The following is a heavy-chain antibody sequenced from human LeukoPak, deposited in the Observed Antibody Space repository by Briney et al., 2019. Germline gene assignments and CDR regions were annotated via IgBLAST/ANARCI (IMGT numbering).Heavy chain of an antibody. Sequence: PSGTLSLTCTVSGASISSSYWRWIRQPPGKRLEWLAYIYYNGNTNSNPSLKSRGTISADTSKNQFSLNLSSVTAADTAVYYCVRGNYDSRGYSNAFDIWGQGAMVTVSS. V-gene: IGHV4-59*01. CDR2: IYYNGNT. CDR1: GASISSSY. CDR3: VRGNYDSRGYSNAFDI. J-gene: IGHJ3*02. D-gene: IGHD3-22*01.